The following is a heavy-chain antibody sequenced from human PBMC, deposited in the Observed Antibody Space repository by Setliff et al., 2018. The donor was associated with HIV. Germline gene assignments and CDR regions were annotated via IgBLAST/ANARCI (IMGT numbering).Heavy chain of an antibody. J-gene: IGHJ6*02. CDR1: GDSINSGGYY. D-gene: IGHD1-1*01. Sequence: SETLSLTCTVSGDSINSGGYYWSWIRQRPGKGLEWIGNIYYSGTTYYNPSLKSRVTISVDTTMNQISLRLSSVTAADTAVYYCARGGGDGYNYNYYYYGMDVWGQGTTVTVSS. CDR3: ARGGGDGYNYNYYYYGMDV. V-gene: IGHV4-31*03. CDR2: IYYSGTT.